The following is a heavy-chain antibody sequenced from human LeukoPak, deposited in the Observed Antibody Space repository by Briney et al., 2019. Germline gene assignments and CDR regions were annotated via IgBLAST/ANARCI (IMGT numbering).Heavy chain of an antibody. CDR1: GYTFTIYY. J-gene: IGHJ4*02. D-gene: IGHD1-14*01. CDR2: IKASGGST. Sequence: ASVTVSFKASGYTFTIYYMHWVRQAPGQGGEWMGLIKASGGSTSYAQKFQGRVTMTEDTSTDTAYMELTSLRSEDTAVYYCATSPGYDYWGQGTLVTVSS. CDR3: ATSPGYDY. V-gene: IGHV1-46*01.